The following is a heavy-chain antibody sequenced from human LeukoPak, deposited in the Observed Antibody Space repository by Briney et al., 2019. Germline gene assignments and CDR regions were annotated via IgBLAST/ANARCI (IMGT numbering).Heavy chain of an antibody. D-gene: IGHD4-17*01. J-gene: IGHJ4*02. V-gene: IGHV3-30-3*01. CDR2: ISYDGSNK. Sequence: GRSLRLSCAASGFTLSSYAMHWVRQAPGKGLEWVAVISYDGSNKYYADSVKGRFTISRDNSKNTLYLQMNSLRAEDTAVYYCARGFYGDYLYYFDYWGQGTLVTVSS. CDR3: ARGFYGDYLYYFDY. CDR1: GFTLSSYA.